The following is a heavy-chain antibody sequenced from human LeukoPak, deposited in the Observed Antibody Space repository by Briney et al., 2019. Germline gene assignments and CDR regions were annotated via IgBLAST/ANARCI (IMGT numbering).Heavy chain of an antibody. CDR2: INPNSGGT. V-gene: IGHV1-2*02. D-gene: IGHD6-13*01. J-gene: IGHJ5*02. Sequence: GASVKVSCKASGYTFTGYYMHWVRQAPGQGLEWMGWINPNSGGTNYAQKFQGRVTMTRDTSISTAYMELSRLRSDDTAVYYCARQQLVMAWWFDPWGQGTLVTVSS. CDR3: ARQQLVMAWWFDP. CDR1: GYTFTGYY.